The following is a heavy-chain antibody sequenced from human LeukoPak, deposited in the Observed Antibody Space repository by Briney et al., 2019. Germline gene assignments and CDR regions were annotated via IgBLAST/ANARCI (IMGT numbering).Heavy chain of an antibody. CDR1: GGSISSGDYY. CDR3: ARARRPIVVVPAGRYYFDY. V-gene: IGHV4-30-4*01. Sequence: SETLSLTCTVSGGSISSGDYYWSWIRQPPGKGLGWIGYIYYSGSTYYNPSLKSRVTISVDTSKNQFSLKLSSVTAADTAVYYCARARRPIVVVPAGRYYFDYWGQGTLVTVSS. D-gene: IGHD2-2*01. CDR2: IYYSGST. J-gene: IGHJ4*02.